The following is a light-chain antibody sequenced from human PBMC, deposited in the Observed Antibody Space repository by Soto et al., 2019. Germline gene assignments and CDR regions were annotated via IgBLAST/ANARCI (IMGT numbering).Light chain of an antibody. CDR2: YDS. Sequence: SYELTQPPSVSVAPGKTARITCGGNNIGSKSVHWYQQKPGQAPVLVIYYDSDRPSGIPERFSGSNSGNTATLTISRVEAGDEADYYCQVWDSSSDPLYAFGTGTKLTVL. CDR3: QVWDSSSDPLYA. J-gene: IGLJ1*01. V-gene: IGLV3-21*04. CDR1: NIGSKS.